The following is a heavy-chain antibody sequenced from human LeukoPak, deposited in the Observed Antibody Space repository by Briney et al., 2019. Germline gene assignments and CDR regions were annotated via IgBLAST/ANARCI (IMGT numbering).Heavy chain of an antibody. CDR3: GSXXYXSXXYSPYY. V-gene: IGHV1-2*02. D-gene: IGHD3-10*01. CDR1: GYTFTGYY. J-gene: IGHJ4*02. Sequence: ASVKVSCKASGYTFTGYYIHWVRQAPGQGLEWLGWINPNNGGTKFAQKFQGRVTMTRDTSISTAYMELSGLGSCDTAVYYCGSXXYXSXXYSPYYXGQGTLVTVSS. CDR2: INPNNGGT.